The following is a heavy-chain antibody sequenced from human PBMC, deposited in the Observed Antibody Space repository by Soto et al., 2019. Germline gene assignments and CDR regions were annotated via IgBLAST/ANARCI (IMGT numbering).Heavy chain of an antibody. Sequence: QVKLQESGPGLVKPSETLSLTCTVSGGSISSYYWSWIRQPPGKGLEWIGYSYYSRATNHNPSLKPRVTLSVDPSTNQFSLKLSSVTAADTAVYYCARHETLHGDYDYSGQGTGVTASS. D-gene: IGHD4-17*01. V-gene: IGHV4-59*08. CDR1: GGSISSYY. CDR3: ARHETLHGDYDY. J-gene: IGHJ4*02. CDR2: SYYSRAT.